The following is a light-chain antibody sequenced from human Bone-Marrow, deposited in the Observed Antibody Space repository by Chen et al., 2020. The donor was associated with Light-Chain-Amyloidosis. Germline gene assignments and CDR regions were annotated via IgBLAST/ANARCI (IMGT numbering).Light chain of an antibody. J-gene: IGKJ4*01. CDR3: QQRSNWPLT. Sequence: EIVLTQYPATLSLSRGERATLSCRASQTVGGYLAWYQQKPGQVPRLLIYDASIRVTGIPARFSGSGSGTDFTLNISSLEPEDFAVYYCQQRSNWPLTFGGGTKVEIK. V-gene: IGKV3-11*01. CDR2: DAS. CDR1: QTVGGY.